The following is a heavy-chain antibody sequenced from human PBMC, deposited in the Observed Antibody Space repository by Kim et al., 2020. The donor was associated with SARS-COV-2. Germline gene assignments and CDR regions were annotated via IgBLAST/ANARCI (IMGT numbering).Heavy chain of an antibody. J-gene: IGHJ6*02. CDR1: GFTFSSYS. Sequence: GGSLRLSCAASGFTFSSYSMNWVRQAPGKGLEWVSYISSSSSTIYYADSVKGRFTISRDNAKNSLYLQMNSLRAEDTAVYYCARDLGLGGTTVNPIIDYYYGMDVWGQGTTVTVSS. CDR2: ISSSSSTI. CDR3: ARDLGLGGTTVNPIIDYYYGMDV. V-gene: IGHV3-48*04. D-gene: IGHD4-17*01.